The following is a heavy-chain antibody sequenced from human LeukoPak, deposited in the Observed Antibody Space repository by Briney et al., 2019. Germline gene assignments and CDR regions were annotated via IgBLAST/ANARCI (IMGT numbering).Heavy chain of an antibody. Sequence: TSETLSLTCTVSGGSISSYYWSWIRQPAGKGLEWIGLIYTSGSTNYNPSLKSRVTISVDTSKNQFSLKLSSVTAADTAVYYCARGKRDLDILNLWGQGTLVTVSS. CDR2: IYTSGST. CDR3: ARGKRDLDILNL. V-gene: IGHV4-4*07. J-gene: IGHJ5*02. CDR1: GGSISSYY. D-gene: IGHD3-9*01.